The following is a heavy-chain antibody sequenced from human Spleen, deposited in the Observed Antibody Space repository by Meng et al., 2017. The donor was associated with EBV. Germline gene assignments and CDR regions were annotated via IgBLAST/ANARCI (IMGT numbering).Heavy chain of an antibody. J-gene: IGHJ4*02. V-gene: IGHV4-4*03. CDR1: GGSLSGSNR. CDR3: ARQHSISDWQLDFYFFDY. Sequence: HFQVSAQGSWKPPGPRSCTLSCAGGSLSGSNRWSWFRRPPGKELEWIGELSHSGNTNYNPSLKTRVSISVDKSQTQFYLNLRSVAAADTAVYYCARQHSISDWQLDFYFFDYWGQGTLVTVSS. D-gene: IGHD6-19*01. CDR2: LSHSGNT.